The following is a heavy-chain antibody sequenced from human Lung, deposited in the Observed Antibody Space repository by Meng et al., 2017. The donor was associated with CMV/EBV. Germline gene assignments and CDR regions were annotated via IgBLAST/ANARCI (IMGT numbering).Heavy chain of an antibody. CDR3: GRVPGVGMIFYYVLDV. D-gene: IGHD3-3*01. CDR2: ISSSRNYI. V-gene: IGHV3-21*06. Sequence: GESLKISCAASGFTFSTYNMNWVRQAPGKGLEWVSYISSSRNYIYYADSVKGRFTISRDNPRNSLFLQMNSLRADDTAVYYCGRVPGVGMIFYYVLDVWGRGXTVTVSS. CDR1: GFTFSTYN. J-gene: IGHJ6*02.